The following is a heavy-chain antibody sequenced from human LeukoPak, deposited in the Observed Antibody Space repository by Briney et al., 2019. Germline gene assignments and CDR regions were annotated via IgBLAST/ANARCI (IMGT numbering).Heavy chain of an antibody. CDR2: IRYDGSKK. V-gene: IGHV3-30*02. CDR1: GFTFSSYG. J-gene: IGHJ4*02. Sequence: PGGSLRLSCAASGFTFSSYGMHWVRQAPGKGLEWVAFIRYDGSKKYYTDSVKGRFTISRDNSKNTLYLQMNSLSAEDTAVYYCARDENNYYDSSGLSYFDYWGQGTLVTVSS. D-gene: IGHD3-22*01. CDR3: ARDENNYYDSSGLSYFDY.